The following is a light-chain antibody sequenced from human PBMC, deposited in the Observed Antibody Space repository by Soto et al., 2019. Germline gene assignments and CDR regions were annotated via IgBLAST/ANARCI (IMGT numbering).Light chain of an antibody. Sequence: DIQMTQSPSSLSASVGDRVTITCRASQSISNYLNWFQQKPGKAPKLLIYAASSLQRGVPSRFSGSGSGTDFTLTISSLQPEDFATYYCQQSYSASPITFGQGTKVEIK. J-gene: IGKJ1*01. CDR3: QQSYSASPIT. V-gene: IGKV1-39*01. CDR1: QSISNY. CDR2: AAS.